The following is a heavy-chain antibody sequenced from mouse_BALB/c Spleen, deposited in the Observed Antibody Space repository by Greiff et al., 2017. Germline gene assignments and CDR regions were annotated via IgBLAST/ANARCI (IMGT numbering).Heavy chain of an antibody. V-gene: IGHV1-7*01. Sequence: VQLQQSGAELAKPGASVKMSCKASGYTFTSYWMHWVKQRPGQGLEWIGYINPSTGYTEYNQKFKDKATLTADKSSSTAYMQLSSLTSEDSAVYYCARGGYGRIAYWGQGTLVTVSA. D-gene: IGHD1-1*01. CDR3: ARGGYGRIAY. CDR1: GYTFTSYW. CDR2: INPSTGYT. J-gene: IGHJ3*01.